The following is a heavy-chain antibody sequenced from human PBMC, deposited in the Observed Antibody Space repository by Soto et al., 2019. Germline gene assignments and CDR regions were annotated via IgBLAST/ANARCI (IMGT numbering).Heavy chain of an antibody. Sequence: SETLSLTCTVSGGSIISASYSWNWIRQSPGRGLEWIGHIYSSGSTYYNPSLKSRVSISVDTSNNQFSLKLTSVTAADTAVYFCAREDAARIERWFDAWGQGILVTVSS. J-gene: IGHJ5*02. CDR2: IYSSGST. V-gene: IGHV4-31*03. CDR3: AREDAARIERWFDA. CDR1: GGSIISASYS. D-gene: IGHD6-6*01.